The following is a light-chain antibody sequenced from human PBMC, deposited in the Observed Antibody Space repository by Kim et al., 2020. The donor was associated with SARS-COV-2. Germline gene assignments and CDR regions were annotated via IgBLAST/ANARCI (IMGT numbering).Light chain of an antibody. V-gene: IGKV2-28*01. J-gene: IGKJ4*01. CDR3: MQTQQIPLT. CDR2: MAS. Sequence: EPASISCRSSQRHLQSNGYNFLEWYLQKPGQSPQLLVYMASNRASGVPDRFTGSGSGTDFTLKISRVEAEDVGVYYCMQTQQIPLTFGGGTKVDIK. CDR1: QRHLQSNGYNF.